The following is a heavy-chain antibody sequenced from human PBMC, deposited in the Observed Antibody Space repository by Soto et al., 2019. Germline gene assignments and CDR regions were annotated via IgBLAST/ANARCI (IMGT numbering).Heavy chain of an antibody. D-gene: IGHD6-19*01. CDR3: AKGARSGWPWYLDL. CDR2: ISWNSGAI. J-gene: IGHJ2*01. V-gene: IGHV3-9*01. CDR1: GFTFEDYA. Sequence: EVQLVESGGGLVQPGRSLRLSCAVSGFTFEDYAMIWVRQVPGKGLECVSSISWNSGAIDYAASVKGRFTISRDNAKKFLYLEMNSLRVEDTALYYCAKGARSGWPWYLDLWGRGTRVTVSS.